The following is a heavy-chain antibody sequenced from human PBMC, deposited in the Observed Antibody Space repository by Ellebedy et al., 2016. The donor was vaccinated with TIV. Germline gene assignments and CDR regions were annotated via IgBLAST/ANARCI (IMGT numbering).Heavy chain of an antibody. CDR1: GDSISSGSYY. Sequence: SETLSLTXTVSGDSISSGSYYWGWIRQSPGKGLEWIATISSSGTTYSKPSLKSRVTISMDKSKNQFSLKLSSVTAADTAVYYCARHPYQLLTWIDPWGQGTLVTVSS. J-gene: IGHJ5*02. V-gene: IGHV4-39*01. CDR2: ISSSGTT. D-gene: IGHD2-2*01. CDR3: ARHPYQLLTWIDP.